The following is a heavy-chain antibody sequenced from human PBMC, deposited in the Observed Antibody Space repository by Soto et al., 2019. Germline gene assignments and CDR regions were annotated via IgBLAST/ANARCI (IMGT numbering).Heavy chain of an antibody. Sequence: GESLTSYCKRSGYSFSSYWINWVRQKPGKGLERMGRIDPSDSQTYYSPSFRGHVTISATKSITTVFLQWSSLRASDTAMYYCARQIYDSDTGPNFQYYFDSWGQGTPVPVSS. J-gene: IGHJ4*02. CDR2: IDPSDSQT. CDR3: ARQIYDSDTGPNFQYYFDS. D-gene: IGHD3-22*01. CDR1: GYSFSSYW. V-gene: IGHV5-10-1*01.